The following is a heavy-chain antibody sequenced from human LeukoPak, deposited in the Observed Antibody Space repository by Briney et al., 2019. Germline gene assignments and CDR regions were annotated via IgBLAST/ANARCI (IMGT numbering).Heavy chain of an antibody. D-gene: IGHD6-19*01. CDR3: AKGKSSGWYDYYYGMDV. CDR1: GFTFSSYG. V-gene: IGHV3-30*02. J-gene: IGHJ6*02. Sequence: GGSLRLSCAASGFTFSSYGMHWVRQAPGKGLEWVAFIRYDGSNKYYADSVKGRLTISRDNSKNTLYLQMNSLRAEDTAVYYCAKGKSSGWYDYYYGMDVWGQGTTVTVSS. CDR2: IRYDGSNK.